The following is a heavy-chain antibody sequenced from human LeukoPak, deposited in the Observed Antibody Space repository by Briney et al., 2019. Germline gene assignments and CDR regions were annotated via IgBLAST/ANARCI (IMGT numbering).Heavy chain of an antibody. D-gene: IGHD1-1*01. J-gene: IGHJ6*02. Sequence: PSETLSLTCAVYGGSFSGYYWSWIRQPPGKGLEWIGEINHSGSTNYNPSLKSRVTISVDTSKNQFSLKLSSVTAADTAVYYCARRVRYYYGMDVWGQGTTVTVSS. CDR3: ARRVRYYYGMDV. CDR2: INHSGST. CDR1: GGSFSGYY. V-gene: IGHV4-34*01.